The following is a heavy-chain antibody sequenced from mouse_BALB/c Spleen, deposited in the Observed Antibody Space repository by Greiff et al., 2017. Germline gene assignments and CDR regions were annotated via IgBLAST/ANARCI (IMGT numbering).Heavy chain of an antibody. J-gene: IGHJ3*01. CDR2: ISYDGSN. D-gene: IGHD1-1*01. Sequence: DVQLQESGPGLVKPSQSLSLTCSVTGYSITSGYYWNWIRQFPGNKLEWMGYISYDGSNNYNPSLKNRISITRDTSKNQFFLKLNSVTTEDTATYYCASYYYGRWFAYWGEGTLVTVSA. V-gene: IGHV3-6*02. CDR3: ASYYYGRWFAY. CDR1: GYSITSGYY.